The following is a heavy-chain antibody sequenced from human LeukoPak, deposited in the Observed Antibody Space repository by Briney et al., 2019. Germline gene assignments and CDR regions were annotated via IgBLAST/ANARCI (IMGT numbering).Heavy chain of an antibody. CDR1: GGSISSSDW. J-gene: IGHJ4*02. V-gene: IGHV4-4*02. CDR3: ARVSGSYFDY. CDR2: IYYSGST. D-gene: IGHD1-26*01. Sequence: SETLSLTCAVSGGSISSSDWWSWVRQPPGKGLEWLGRIYYSGSTNYNPSLKSRVTISVDKSKNQFSLKLSSVTAADTAVYYCARVSGSYFDYWGQGTLVTVSS.